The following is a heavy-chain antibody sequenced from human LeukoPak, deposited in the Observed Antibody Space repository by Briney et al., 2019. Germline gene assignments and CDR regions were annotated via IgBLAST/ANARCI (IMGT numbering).Heavy chain of an antibody. Sequence: ASVKVSCKASGYTFTSYAMHWVRQAPGQRLEWMGWINAGNGNTKYSQKFQGRVTITRDTSASTAYMELRSLRSDDTAVYYCARDLRSGLSELDYWGQGTLVTVSS. CDR3: ARDLRSGLSELDY. D-gene: IGHD1-14*01. CDR1: GYTFTSYA. V-gene: IGHV1-3*01. J-gene: IGHJ4*02. CDR2: INAGNGNT.